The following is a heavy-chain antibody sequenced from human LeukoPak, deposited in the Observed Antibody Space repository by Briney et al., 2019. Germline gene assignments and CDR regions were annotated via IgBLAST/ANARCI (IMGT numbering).Heavy chain of an antibody. D-gene: IGHD3-3*01. CDR3: ARHRLEGDTFDI. Sequence: SETLSLTCTVSGGSISSSDHYWAWIRQPPGKGLEWIGSRYYSGDNYYSPSLKSRVTISVDTSTNQFALKMNSVTAADTAVYFCARHRLEGDTFDIWGQGTKVTVSS. V-gene: IGHV4-39*01. CDR2: RYYSGDN. CDR1: GGSISSSDHY. J-gene: IGHJ3*02.